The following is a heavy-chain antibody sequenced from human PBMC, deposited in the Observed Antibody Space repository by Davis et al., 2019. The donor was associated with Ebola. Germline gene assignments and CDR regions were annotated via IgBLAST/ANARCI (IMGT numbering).Heavy chain of an antibody. D-gene: IGHD6-13*01. CDR2: ISGSGGST. CDR3: ANRYSNRLKGSGAFDI. Sequence: PGGSLRLSCAASGFTFSSYSMNWVRQAPGKGLEWVSAISGSGGSTYYADSVKGRFTISRDNSKNTLYLQMNSLRAEDTAVYYCANRYSNRLKGSGAFDIWGQGTMVTVSS. CDR1: GFTFSSYS. J-gene: IGHJ3*02. V-gene: IGHV3-23*01.